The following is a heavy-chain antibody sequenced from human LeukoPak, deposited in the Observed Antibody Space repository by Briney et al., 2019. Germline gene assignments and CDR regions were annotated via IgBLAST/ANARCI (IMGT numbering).Heavy chain of an antibody. Sequence: ASVKVSCKSFGYTFTSNYMHWVRQAPGQGPEWMGVISPSGASTTYAQTFQGRVTLTRDMSTSTDYLELSSLRSEDTAVYYCARDNSVRDEAWWFSPWGQGTLVTVSS. J-gene: IGHJ5*02. D-gene: IGHD5-24*01. CDR1: GYTFTSNY. CDR2: ISPSGAST. V-gene: IGHV1-46*01. CDR3: ARDNSVRDEAWWFSP.